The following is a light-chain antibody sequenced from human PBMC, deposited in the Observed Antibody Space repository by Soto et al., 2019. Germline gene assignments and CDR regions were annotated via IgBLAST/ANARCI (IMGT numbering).Light chain of an antibody. Sequence: EIVLTQSPGTLSLSPGERATLFCRASQSVSSNYLVWYQQRPGQAPRLLIYAASSRATGIPDRFSGSGSGTDFTLTISRLEPEDFAVYYCQQYGSSPITFGQGTRLEIK. J-gene: IGKJ5*01. CDR2: AAS. V-gene: IGKV3-20*01. CDR1: QSVSSNY. CDR3: QQYGSSPIT.